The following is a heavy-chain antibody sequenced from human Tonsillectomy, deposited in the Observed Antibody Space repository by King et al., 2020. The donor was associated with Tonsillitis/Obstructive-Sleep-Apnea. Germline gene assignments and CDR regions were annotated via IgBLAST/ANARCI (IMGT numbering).Heavy chain of an antibody. CDR2: ISGSGGST. CDR3: RKXXAXXPXLXXLHMDV. D-gene: IGHD3-3*02. V-gene: IGHV3-23*04. Sequence: VQLVXSGGGLVQPGGSLRLSCAASGFTFSSYAMSWVRQAPGKGLEWVSAISGSGGSTYYAXSVKGRLTISSDNSKNTLYLQMNSLRPEGTAVCFCRKXXAXXPXLXXLHMDVWXKGTXVTVSS. CDR1: GFTFSSYA. J-gene: IGHJ6*03.